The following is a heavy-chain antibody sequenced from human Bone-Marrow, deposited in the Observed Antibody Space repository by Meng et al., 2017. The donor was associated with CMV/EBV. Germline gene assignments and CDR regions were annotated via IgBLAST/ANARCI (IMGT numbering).Heavy chain of an antibody. V-gene: IGHV4-59*01. CDR1: GGSISSYY. Sequence: SETLSLTCTVSGGSISSYYWSWIRQPPGKGLEWIGYIYYSGSTNYNPSLKSRVTISVDTSKNQFSLKLSSVTAADTAVYYCARNLDYDFWSGHLDFGMAVWGQGHTVNVSS. J-gene: IGHJ6*02. CDR3: ARNLDYDFWSGHLDFGMAV. D-gene: IGHD3-3*01. CDR2: IYYSGST.